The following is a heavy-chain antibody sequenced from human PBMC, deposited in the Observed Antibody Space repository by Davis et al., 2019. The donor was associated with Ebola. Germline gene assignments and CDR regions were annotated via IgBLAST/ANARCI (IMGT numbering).Heavy chain of an antibody. D-gene: IGHD3-16*01. Sequence: SVKVSCKASGYIFTNHAMNWLRQAPGQGLEWMGWINTNTGNPTYAQGFTGRFVFSLDTSVSTAYLQISSLKAEDTAVYYCARDSPYRGGDYWGQGTLVTVSS. V-gene: IGHV7-4-1*02. J-gene: IGHJ4*02. CDR3: ARDSPYRGGDY. CDR2: INTNTGNP. CDR1: GYIFTNHA.